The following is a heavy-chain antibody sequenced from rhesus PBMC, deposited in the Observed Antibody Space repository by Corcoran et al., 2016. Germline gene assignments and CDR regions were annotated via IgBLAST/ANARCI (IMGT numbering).Heavy chain of an antibody. CDR2: ICGTTART. Sequence: QLQLQESGPGLVKPSETLSVTCAVSGASISADYRWSRIRQPPGKGREWNVYICGTTARTNDNPSLTSRVTISMDTSKNQVALKLSSVTAAATAVYYCARNPLGYFDLWGPGTPITISS. CDR1: GASISADYR. J-gene: IGHJ2*01. V-gene: IGHV4-106*01. D-gene: IGHD1-38*01. CDR3: ARNPLGYFDL.